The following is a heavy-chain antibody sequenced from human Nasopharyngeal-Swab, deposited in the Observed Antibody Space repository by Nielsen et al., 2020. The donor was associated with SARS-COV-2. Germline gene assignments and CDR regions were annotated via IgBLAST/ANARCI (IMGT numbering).Heavy chain of an antibody. V-gene: IGHV1-18*01. Sequence: ASVKVSCKASGYTFTSYGISWVRQAPGQGLEWMGWISAYNGNTNYAQKLQGRVTMTTDTSTSTAYMELRILRSDDTAVYYCARRTPITMTKGDAFDIWGQGTMVTVSS. J-gene: IGHJ3*02. CDR2: ISAYNGNT. CDR3: ARRTPITMTKGDAFDI. D-gene: IGHD4-17*01. CDR1: GYTFTSYG.